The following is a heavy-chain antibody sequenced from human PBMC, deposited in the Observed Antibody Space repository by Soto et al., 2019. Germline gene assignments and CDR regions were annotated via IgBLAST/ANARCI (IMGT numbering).Heavy chain of an antibody. D-gene: IGHD2-8*01. CDR1: GFSFSSYS. J-gene: IGHJ4*02. V-gene: IGHV3-30-3*01. CDR3: ARNGIIVLMVYAFDY. CDR2: ISYDGSNK. Sequence: GESLRLAXAASGFSFSSYSMHWVRQAPGKGLEWVAFISYDGSNKYYADSVKGRFTISRDNSKNTLYLQMNGLRAEDTAVYYCARNGIIVLMVYAFDYWGQGTLVTVSS.